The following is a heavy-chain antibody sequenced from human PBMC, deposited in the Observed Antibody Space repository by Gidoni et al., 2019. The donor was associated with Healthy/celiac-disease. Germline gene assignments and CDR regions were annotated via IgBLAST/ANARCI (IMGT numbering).Heavy chain of an antibody. CDR2: IYGGSNT. D-gene: IGHD6-19*01. Sequence: EVPRVESGGGLVQHGGSLRLSCAASGATVSSNYMSWVRQAPGKGLEWVSVIYGGSNTYYADSVKGRFTISRDNSKNTLYLQMNSLRAEDTAVYYCARWGGWLDAFDIWGQGTMVTVSS. V-gene: IGHV3-66*01. CDR1: GATVSSNY. J-gene: IGHJ3*02. CDR3: ARWGGWLDAFDI.